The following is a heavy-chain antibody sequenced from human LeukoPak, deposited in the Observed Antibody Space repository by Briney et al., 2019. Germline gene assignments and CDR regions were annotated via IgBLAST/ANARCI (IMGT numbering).Heavy chain of an antibody. CDR3: ARGLFDGPHDAFDI. CDR1: XXXXTXYG. J-gene: IGHJ3*02. D-gene: IGHD3/OR15-3a*01. Sequence: ASVNXXCXXXXXXXTXYGMNWVRQAPGQGLEGMGGISAYNGNTNYAQKLQGRVTMTTDTSTSTAYMELKSMRCDDTAVYYCARGLFDGPHDAFDIWGQGTMVTVSS. V-gene: IGHV1-18*01. CDR2: ISAYNGNT.